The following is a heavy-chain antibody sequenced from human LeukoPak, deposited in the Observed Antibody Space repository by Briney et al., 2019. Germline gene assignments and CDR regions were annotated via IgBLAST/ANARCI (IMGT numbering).Heavy chain of an antibody. CDR1: GASISSTSHY. D-gene: IGHD2-2*01. CDR2: IYYTGST. J-gene: IGHJ4*02. V-gene: IGHV4-39*07. Sequence: PSETLSLTCTVSGASISSTSHYWGWIRQPPGKGLEWVGSIYYTGSTYQNPSLKSRVTMSLDMSKNQFSLELSSVTAADTAVYYCARDPSSISSDDFWGQGTLVTVSS. CDR3: ARDPSSISSDDF.